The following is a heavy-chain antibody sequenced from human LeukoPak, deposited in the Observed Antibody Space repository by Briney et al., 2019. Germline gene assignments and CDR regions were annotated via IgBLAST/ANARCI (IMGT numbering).Heavy chain of an antibody. V-gene: IGHV1-2*02. Sequence: ASVKVSCKASGYTFTGYYMHWVRQAPGQGLEWMGWINPNSGGTNYAQKFQGRVTMTRDTSISTAYMELRRLRSDDTAVYYCARSFARVAVAGYPAYWGQGTLVTVSS. CDR3: ARSFARVAVAGYPAY. J-gene: IGHJ4*02. D-gene: IGHD6-19*01. CDR1: GYTFTGYY. CDR2: INPNSGGT.